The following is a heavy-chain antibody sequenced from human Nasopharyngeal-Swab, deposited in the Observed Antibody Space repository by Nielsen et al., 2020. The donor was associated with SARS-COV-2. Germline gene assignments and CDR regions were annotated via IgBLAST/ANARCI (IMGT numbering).Heavy chain of an antibody. D-gene: IGHD2-15*01. CDR2: FEPEDGET. CDR3: ATGAVVAATGWFDP. Sequence: ASVKVSCKVSGYTLTELSMHWVRQAPGKGLEWMGGFEPEDGETIYAQKFQGRVTMTEDTSTDTAYMELSSLRSEDTDVYYCATGAVVAATGWFDPWGQGTLVTVSS. J-gene: IGHJ5*02. CDR1: GYTLTELS. V-gene: IGHV1-24*01.